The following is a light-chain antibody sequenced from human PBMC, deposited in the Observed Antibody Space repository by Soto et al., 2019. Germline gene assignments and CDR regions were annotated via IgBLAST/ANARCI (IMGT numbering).Light chain of an antibody. CDR1: QSVSSSY. CDR2: GAS. V-gene: IGKV3-20*01. J-gene: IGKJ2*01. Sequence: EIVLTQSPGTLSLSPGERATLSCRASQSVSSSYLAWYQQKPGQAPRLLIYGASSRATGIPDRFSGSGSGTDFTLTISRLEPEDFAVYYCQQYGSSPLHTFGKWTKLEIK. CDR3: QQYGSSPLHT.